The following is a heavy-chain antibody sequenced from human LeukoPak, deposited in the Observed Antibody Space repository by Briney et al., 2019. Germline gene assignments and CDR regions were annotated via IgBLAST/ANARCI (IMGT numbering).Heavy chain of an antibody. CDR2: INHSGST. D-gene: IGHD2-2*01. CDR1: GGSFSGYY. CDR3: ARPKYCSSTSCSPGFQH. V-gene: IGHV4-34*01. J-gene: IGHJ1*01. Sequence: PSETLSLTCAVYGGSFSGYYWSWIRQPPGKGLEWIGEINHSGSTNYNPSLKSRVTISVDTSKNQFSLKLSSVTAADTAVYYCARPKYCSSTSCSPGFQHWGQGTLVTVSS.